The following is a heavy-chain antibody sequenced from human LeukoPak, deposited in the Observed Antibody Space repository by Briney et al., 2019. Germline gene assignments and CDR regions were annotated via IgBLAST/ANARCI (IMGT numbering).Heavy chain of an antibody. V-gene: IGHV4-59*01. D-gene: IGHD2-2*01. CDR3: ARDSTVGYYFDY. Sequence: SETLSLTCTVSGGSISSYYWSWIRQPPGKGLEWIGYIYYSGSTNYNPSLKSRVTISVDTSKNQFSLKLSSVTAADTAVYYCARDSTVGYYFDYWGQGTLVTVSS. CDR2: IYYSGST. J-gene: IGHJ4*02. CDR1: GGSISSYY.